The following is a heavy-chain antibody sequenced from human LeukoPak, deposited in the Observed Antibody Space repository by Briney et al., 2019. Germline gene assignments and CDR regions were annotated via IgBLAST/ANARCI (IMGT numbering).Heavy chain of an antibody. CDR2: ISSNGGST. D-gene: IGHD2-15*01. J-gene: IGHJ4*02. CDR1: GFTFSSYA. V-gene: IGHV3-64*04. Sequence: GGSLRLSCSASGFTFSSYAMHWVRQAPGKGLEYVSAISSNGGSTYYADSVKGRFTISRDNSKNTLYLQMNSLRAEDTAVYYCARTFAAAHIDYWGQGTLVTVSS. CDR3: ARTFAAAHIDY.